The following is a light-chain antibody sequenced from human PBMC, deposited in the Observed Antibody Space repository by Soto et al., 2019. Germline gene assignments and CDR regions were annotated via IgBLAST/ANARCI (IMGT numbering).Light chain of an antibody. J-gene: IGKJ4*01. CDR1: QSVLYSSNNKNY. CDR2: ATS. Sequence: DIVMTQSPDSLAVSLGERATINYKSSQSVLYSSNNKNYLAWYQQKPGKAPKLLIYATSTLQSGVPSRFSGSGSGTDFTLTISSLQPEDFATYYCQQTYSTPLTFGGGTKVDNK. CDR3: QQTYSTPLT. V-gene: IGKV4-1*01.